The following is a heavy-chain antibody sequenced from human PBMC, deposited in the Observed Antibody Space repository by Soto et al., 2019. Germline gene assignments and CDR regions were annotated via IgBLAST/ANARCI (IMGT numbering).Heavy chain of an antibody. Sequence: ASVKVSCKASGYTFTSYGISWVRQAPGQGLEWMGWISAYNGNTNYARKLQGRVTMTTDTSASTAYMELSSLRSEDTAVYYCARTITIFGVVQSPFDPWGQGTLVTVSS. V-gene: IGHV1-18*01. D-gene: IGHD3-3*01. CDR3: ARTITIFGVVQSPFDP. J-gene: IGHJ5*02. CDR2: ISAYNGNT. CDR1: GYTFTSYG.